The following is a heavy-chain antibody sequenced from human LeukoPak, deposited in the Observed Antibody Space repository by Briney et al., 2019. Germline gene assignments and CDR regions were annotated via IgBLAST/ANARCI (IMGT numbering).Heavy chain of an antibody. CDR3: STSDLGYCSGGSCCSGDY. J-gene: IGHJ4*02. D-gene: IGHD2-15*01. Sequence: PGGPLRLSWAASGFTVSNAWMSWVRQAPGKGLESLGRIKSKTGGRPTDYGAPVKGRLTISRGDSKNTLYLQMNSLKTGDTAVYYCSTSDLGYCSGGSCCSGDYWGQGTLVSVSS. CDR2: IKSKTGGRPT. V-gene: IGHV3-15*01. CDR1: GFTVSNAW.